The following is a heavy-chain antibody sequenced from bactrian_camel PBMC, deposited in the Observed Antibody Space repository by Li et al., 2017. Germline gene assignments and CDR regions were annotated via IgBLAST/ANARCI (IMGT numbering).Heavy chain of an antibody. CDR2: IYRNGAT. J-gene: IGHJ4*01. Sequence: HVQLVESGGGSVQAGGSLTLSCVASEAAYSDSCMGWFRQAPGKGREGIAAIYRNGATVYEDSVKGRFTISKDNAKHTLYLQLNSLQTEDTAMYYCLSSLGSDEGYWGQGTQVTVS. CDR1: EAAYSDSC. V-gene: IGHV3S26*01. D-gene: IGHD5*01. CDR3: LSSLGSDEGY.